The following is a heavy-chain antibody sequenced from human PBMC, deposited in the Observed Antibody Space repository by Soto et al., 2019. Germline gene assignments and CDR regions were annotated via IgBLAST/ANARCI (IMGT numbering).Heavy chain of an antibody. V-gene: IGHV3-48*03. J-gene: IGHJ5*02. Sequence: LRLSCVASGFTFSSFEMNWVRQAPGKGLEWISYISSGGKTTYYADSVKGRFTISRDNAKNSLYLQMSSLRAEDAAVYYCARNYIIYYDGSRAHYSWGRGTLVTVSS. CDR2: ISSGGKTT. CDR3: ARNYIIYYDGSRAHYS. D-gene: IGHD3-22*01. CDR1: GFTFSSFE.